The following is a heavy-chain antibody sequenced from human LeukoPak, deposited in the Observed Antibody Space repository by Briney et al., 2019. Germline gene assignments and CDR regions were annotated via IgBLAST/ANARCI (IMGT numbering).Heavy chain of an antibody. CDR3: VRAAGSFDY. CDR2: IWSDGSNK. J-gene: IGHJ4*02. D-gene: IGHD3-10*01. CDR1: GFTFSDYG. Sequence: GGSLRLSCAASGFTFSDYGIHWVRQAPGKGLEWVAVIWSDGSNKYYADSVKGRFTISRDNSKKTLYLQMNSLRVEDTAVYYCVRAAGSFDYWGQGTLVTVSS. V-gene: IGHV3-33*01.